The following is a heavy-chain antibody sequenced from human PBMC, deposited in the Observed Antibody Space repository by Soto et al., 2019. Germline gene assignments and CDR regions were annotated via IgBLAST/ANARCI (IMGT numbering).Heavy chain of an antibody. CDR3: ARAYSGYDQSGLY. D-gene: IGHD5-12*01. CDR1: GGTFSSYT. J-gene: IGHJ4*02. Sequence: ASVKVSCKASGGTFSSYTISWVRQAPGQGLEWMGRIIPILGIANYAQKFQGRVTITAGKSTSTAYMELSSLRSEDTAVYYCARAYSGYDQSGLYWGQGTLVTVSS. V-gene: IGHV1-69*02. CDR2: IIPILGIA.